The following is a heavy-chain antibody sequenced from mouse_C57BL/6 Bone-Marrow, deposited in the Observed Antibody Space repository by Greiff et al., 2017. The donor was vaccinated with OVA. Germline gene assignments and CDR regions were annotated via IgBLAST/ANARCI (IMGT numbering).Heavy chain of an antibody. CDR2: IYPRDGST. V-gene: IGHV1-78*01. D-gene: IGHD2-3*01. CDR3: ARGGGWLLYYYAMDY. CDR1: GYTFTDHT. Sequence: VQLQQSDAELVKPGASVKISCKVSGYTFTDHTIHWMKQRPEQGLEWIGYIYPRDGSTKYNEKFKGKATLTADKSSSTAYMQLNSLTSEDSAVYFCARGGGWLLYYYAMDYWGQGTSVTVSS. J-gene: IGHJ4*01.